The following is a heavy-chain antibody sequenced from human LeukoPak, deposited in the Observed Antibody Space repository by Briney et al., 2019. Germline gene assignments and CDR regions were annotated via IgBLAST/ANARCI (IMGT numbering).Heavy chain of an antibody. CDR2: IIPIFGTA. Sequence: SVKVSCKASGYTFTSYGISWVRQAPGQGLEWMGGIIPIFGTANYAQKFQGRVTITADKSTSTAYMELSSLRSEDTAVYYCARGDVGASGFDYWGQGTLVTVSS. CDR3: ARGDVGASGFDY. CDR1: GYTFTSYG. V-gene: IGHV1-69*06. J-gene: IGHJ4*02. D-gene: IGHD1-26*01.